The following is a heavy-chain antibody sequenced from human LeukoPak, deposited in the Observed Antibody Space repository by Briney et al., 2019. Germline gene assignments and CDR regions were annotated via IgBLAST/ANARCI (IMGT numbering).Heavy chain of an antibody. J-gene: IGHJ4*02. Sequence: ASVKVSCKASGDTFVTYVINWVRQAPGQGPEWIGWISTYNGNTKYALKFQDRVTLTRDTSTTTAYMELKSLTSDDRAVYYCARASFDHWGQGTLVIVSS. CDR2: ISTYNGNT. CDR1: GDTFVTYV. V-gene: IGHV1-18*01. CDR3: ARASFDH.